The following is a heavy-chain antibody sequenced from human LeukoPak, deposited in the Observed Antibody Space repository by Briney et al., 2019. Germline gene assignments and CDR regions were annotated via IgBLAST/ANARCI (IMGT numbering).Heavy chain of an antibody. V-gene: IGHV3-33*01. CDR2: IWYDGSNK. CDR1: GFTFSSYG. Sequence: PGGSLRLSCAASGFTFSSYGMHWVRQAPGKGLEWVAVIWYDGSNKYYADSVKGRFTISRDNSKNTLYLQMNSLRAEDTAVYYCARDSRPVGSDPYNWFDPWGQGTLVTVSS. J-gene: IGHJ5*02. CDR3: ARDSRPVGSDPYNWFDP. D-gene: IGHD5-12*01.